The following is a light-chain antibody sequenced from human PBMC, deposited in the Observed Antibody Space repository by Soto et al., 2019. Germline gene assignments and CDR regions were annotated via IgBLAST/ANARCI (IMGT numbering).Light chain of an antibody. CDR2: GNI. Sequence: QSVLTQPPSVSGAPGQRVTISCTGSTSNIGARYDVHWYQQLPGAAPKLLIYGNINRPSGVPDRFSGSKSGTSASLAITGLQAEDDADYYCQSYDSSLSAVVFGGGTKLTVL. CDR1: TSNIGARYD. V-gene: IGLV1-40*01. CDR3: QSYDSSLSAVV. J-gene: IGLJ2*01.